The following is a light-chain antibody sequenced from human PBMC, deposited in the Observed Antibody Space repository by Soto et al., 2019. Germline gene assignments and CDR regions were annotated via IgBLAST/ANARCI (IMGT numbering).Light chain of an antibody. CDR3: QQWIRWT. V-gene: IGKV3-15*01. J-gene: IGKJ1*01. Sequence: EIVMTQSPDTLSVSPGDRATLSCRASESVGTNVAWFQQRPGQAPRLLIYGASTRVAGIPDRFSSSGSETEFTLTISNLQSEDFAIYHCQQWIRWTFGQGTRVELK. CDR2: GAS. CDR1: ESVGTN.